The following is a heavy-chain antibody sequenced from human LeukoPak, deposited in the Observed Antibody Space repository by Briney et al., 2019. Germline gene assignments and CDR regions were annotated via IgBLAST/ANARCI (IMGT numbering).Heavy chain of an antibody. D-gene: IGHD6-19*01. J-gene: IGHJ3*02. Sequence: PGGSLRLSCAASGFTFSNYAMSWVRQAPGQGLEWVSGISGSGGSTNYADSVKGRFTISRDNSKNTLFLQMNTLRAEDTAVYYCTGGGWSTDAFDIWGQGTMVTVSS. CDR2: ISGSGGST. V-gene: IGHV3-23*01. CDR1: GFTFSNYA. CDR3: TGGGWSTDAFDI.